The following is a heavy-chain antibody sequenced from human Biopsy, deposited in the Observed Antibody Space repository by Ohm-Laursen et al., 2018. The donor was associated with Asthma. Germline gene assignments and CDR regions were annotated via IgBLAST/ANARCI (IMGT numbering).Heavy chain of an antibody. CDR2: ITGSGGFT. J-gene: IGHJ4*02. Sequence: ETLSLTCAVSGDSFTYPGYYWSWVRQAPGKGLEWVSSITGSGGFTYYADSVKGRFTISRDKSDNPLYLQMNSLTAEDTAVYHCAKDERAYYGSDSKYMQPVPLGDWGQGTVVIVSA. V-gene: IGHV3-23*01. CDR3: AKDERAYYGSDSKYMQPVPLGD. D-gene: IGHD2-21*01. CDR1: GDSFTYPGYY.